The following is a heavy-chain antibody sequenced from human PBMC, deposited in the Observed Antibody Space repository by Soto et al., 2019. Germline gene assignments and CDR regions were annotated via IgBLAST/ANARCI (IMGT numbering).Heavy chain of an antibody. CDR3: ARGGLVVVPAAMGHNWFDP. Sequence: PSETLSLTCTVSGGSISSGGYYWSWIRQHPGKGLEWIGYIYYSGSTYYNPSLKSRVTISVDTSKNQFSLKLSSVTAADTAVYYRARGGLVVVPAAMGHNWFDPWGQGTLVTVSS. D-gene: IGHD2-2*01. J-gene: IGHJ5*02. CDR2: IYYSGST. V-gene: IGHV4-31*03. CDR1: GGSISSGGYY.